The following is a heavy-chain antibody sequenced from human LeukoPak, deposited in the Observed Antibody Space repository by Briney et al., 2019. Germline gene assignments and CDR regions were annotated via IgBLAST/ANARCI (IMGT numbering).Heavy chain of an antibody. V-gene: IGHV4-34*01. J-gene: IGHJ4*02. CDR1: GGSFSGYY. D-gene: IGHD6-19*01. CDR2: INHSGST. CDR3: ARTNRPRPYSSGWSR. Sequence: SETLSLTCAVYGGSFSGYYWSWIRQPPGKGLEWIGEINHSGSTNYNPSLKSRVTISVDTSKNQFSLKLSSVTAADTAVYYCARTNRPRPYSSGWSRWGQGTLVTFSS.